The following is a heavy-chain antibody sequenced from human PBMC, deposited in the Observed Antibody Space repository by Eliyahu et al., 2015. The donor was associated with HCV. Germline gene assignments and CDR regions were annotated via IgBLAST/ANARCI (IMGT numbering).Heavy chain of an antibody. V-gene: IGHV1-46*01. Sequence: QVQLVQSGXEVKKPGAAXKVSCKAXGYTFTSHXIHWVRQAPGQGLEWMGIINPTRGTTTYAQKFLGRITMTRDTSTGTVYMELSSLTSEDSALYYCARPLSVYYGTGTLDYWGQGTLVHVSS. CDR2: INPTRGTT. J-gene: IGHJ4*02. CDR3: ARPLSVYYGTGTLDY. D-gene: IGHD3-10*01. CDR1: GYTFTSHX.